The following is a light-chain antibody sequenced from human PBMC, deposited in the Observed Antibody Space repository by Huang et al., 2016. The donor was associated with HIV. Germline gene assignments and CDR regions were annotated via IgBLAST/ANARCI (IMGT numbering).Light chain of an antibody. CDR3: QQRDDWPLT. Sequence: EIVLTQSPATLSLFPGERATLSCKASQSLTNYLAWYQQKPGQAPRLLIYDTSNRATGIPPRFSGSGSGTDFILTISSLEPEDFAFYYCQQRDDWPLTFGGGTKVEIK. V-gene: IGKV3-11*01. CDR1: QSLTNY. CDR2: DTS. J-gene: IGKJ4*01.